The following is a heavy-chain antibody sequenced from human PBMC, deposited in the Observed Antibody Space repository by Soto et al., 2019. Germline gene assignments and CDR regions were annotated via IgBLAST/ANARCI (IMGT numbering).Heavy chain of an antibody. Sequence: ASVKVSCKASGYTFTSYGISWVRQAPGQGLEWMGWISAYNGNTNYAQKLQGRVTMTTDTSTSTAYMELRSLRSDDTAVYYCAREGSGWGVGYYYYGMDVWGQGTTVTVSS. V-gene: IGHV1-18*01. CDR3: AREGSGWGVGYYYYGMDV. CDR1: GYTFTSYG. J-gene: IGHJ6*02. CDR2: ISAYNGNT. D-gene: IGHD6-19*01.